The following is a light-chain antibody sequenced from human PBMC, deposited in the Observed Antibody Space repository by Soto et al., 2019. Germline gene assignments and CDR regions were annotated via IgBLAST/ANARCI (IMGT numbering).Light chain of an antibody. V-gene: IGKV3-20*01. CDR1: QSVSGSY. CDR2: GTS. J-gene: IGKJ1*01. Sequence: EIVLTQSPGTLSLSPGERATLSCRASQSVSGSYLAWYQQKPGQAPRLLLYGTSNRATGVPDRFNGSGSGTDFTFTISRLQPEDFAVYYCQQYGSSPRTFGQGTKVDIK. CDR3: QQYGSSPRT.